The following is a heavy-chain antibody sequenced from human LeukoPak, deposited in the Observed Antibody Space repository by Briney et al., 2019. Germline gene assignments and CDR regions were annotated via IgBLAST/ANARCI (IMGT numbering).Heavy chain of an antibody. J-gene: IGHJ4*02. Sequence: SGGSLRLSCAASGFTFSTYAMSWVRQAPGKGLEWVSTFTGGEGITHYADSAKGRFTISRDNSKNTLYPQMNSLRVEDTAVYYCAKDMGRGWCYFDYWGQGTLVTVSS. V-gene: IGHV3-23*01. D-gene: IGHD6-19*01. CDR3: AKDMGRGWCYFDY. CDR1: GFTFSTYA. CDR2: FTGGEGIT.